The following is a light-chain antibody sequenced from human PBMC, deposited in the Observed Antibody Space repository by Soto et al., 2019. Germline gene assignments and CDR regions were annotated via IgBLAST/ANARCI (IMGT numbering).Light chain of an antibody. V-gene: IGLV1-40*01. J-gene: IGLJ1*01. CDR2: ENN. CDR1: SSNIGAGYE. Sequence: QSVLTQPPSVSEAPGQRVTISCTGSSSNIGAGYEAHWYQQVPGTAPKLLIYENNYRPSGVPDRFSGSKSGTSAALAITGRQAEDEAEYYCQSYDSSLSGYVFGTGTKLTVL. CDR3: QSYDSSLSGYV.